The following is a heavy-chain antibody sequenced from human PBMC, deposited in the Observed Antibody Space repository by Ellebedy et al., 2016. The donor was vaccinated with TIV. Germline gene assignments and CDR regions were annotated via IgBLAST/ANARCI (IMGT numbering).Heavy chain of an antibody. D-gene: IGHD1-26*01. CDR3: AGGGYQWEPHTTHYYYYYGMDV. CDR2: IIPILGIA. J-gene: IGHJ6*02. Sequence: AASVKVSCKASGGTFSSYAISWGRQPPGQGLDWMGRIIPILGIANYAQKFQGRVTNTADKSTSTAYMELSSLRSEETAVYYCAGGGYQWEPHTTHYYYYYGMDVWGQGTTVTVSS. CDR1: GGTFSSYA. V-gene: IGHV1-69*04.